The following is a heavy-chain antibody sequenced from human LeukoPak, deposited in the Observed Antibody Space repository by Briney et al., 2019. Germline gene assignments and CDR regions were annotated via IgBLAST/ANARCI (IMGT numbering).Heavy chain of an antibody. D-gene: IGHD4-11*01. V-gene: IGHV4-59*01. CDR1: GGSISSYY. J-gene: IGHJ4*02. Sequence: SETLSLTCTVSGGSISSYYWSWIRQPPGKGLEWIGYIYYSGSTNYNPSLKSRVTISVDTSKNQFSLKLGSVTAADTAVYYCARWYSNFAFDYWGQGTLVTVSS. CDR3: ARWYSNFAFDY. CDR2: IYYSGST.